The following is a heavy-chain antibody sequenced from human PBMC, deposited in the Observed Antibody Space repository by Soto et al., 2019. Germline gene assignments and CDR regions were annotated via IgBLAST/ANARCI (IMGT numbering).Heavy chain of an antibody. CDR2: ISGSGGST. J-gene: IGHJ6*01. CDR3: AKKPRHTMIVVVPLSYGMDV. CDR1: GFTFSSYA. D-gene: IGHD3-22*01. V-gene: IGHV3-23*01. Sequence: PGGSLRLSCAASGFTFSSYAMSWVRQAPGKGLEWVSAISGSGGSTYYADSVKGRFTISRDNSKNTLYLQMNSLRAEDTAVYYCAKKPRHTMIVVVPLSYGMDVWGQGTTVTVSS.